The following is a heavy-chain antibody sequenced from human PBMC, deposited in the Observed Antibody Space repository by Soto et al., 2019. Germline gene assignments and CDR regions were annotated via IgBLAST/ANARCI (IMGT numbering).Heavy chain of an antibody. CDR3: AKASGWFGEFDY. CDR2: ISGSGGRT. J-gene: IGHJ4*02. V-gene: IGHV3-23*01. Sequence: EVQLLESGGGLVQPGGSLRLSCAASGFTFSSYAMSWVRQAPGKGLEWVSAISGSGGRTYYADSVKGRFTISRDNSKNTLYLQMNSLRAEDTAVYYGAKASGWFGEFDYWGQGTLVTVSS. CDR1: GFTFSSYA. D-gene: IGHD3-10*01.